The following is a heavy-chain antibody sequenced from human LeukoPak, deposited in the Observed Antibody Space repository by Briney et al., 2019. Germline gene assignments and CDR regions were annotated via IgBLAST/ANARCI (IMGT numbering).Heavy chain of an antibody. Sequence: GGSLRLSCAASGFTFSAYSMNWVRQAPGKGLEWVSFISGGGGTIYYADSVKGRFTISRDNAKNSLHLQMDSLRVEDTAVYYCARNQEIDYYDSSGFYWGVEYWGQGTLVTVSS. CDR1: GFTFSAYS. J-gene: IGHJ4*02. CDR2: ISGGGGTI. D-gene: IGHD3-22*01. V-gene: IGHV3-48*01. CDR3: ARNQEIDYYDSSGFYWGVEY.